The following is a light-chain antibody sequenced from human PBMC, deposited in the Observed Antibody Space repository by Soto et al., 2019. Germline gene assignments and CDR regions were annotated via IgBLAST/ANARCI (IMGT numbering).Light chain of an antibody. CDR1: NSNIGAGYD. Sequence: QLVLTQPPSVSGAPGQRVTISCTGSNSNIGAGYDVHWYQDLPGTAPKLLIYDNRNRPSGVPDRFSGSKSGTSASLAITGLQAEDEADYYCQSYDSSLSAYVFGTGTKVTVL. J-gene: IGLJ1*01. CDR3: QSYDSSLSAYV. CDR2: DNR. V-gene: IGLV1-40*01.